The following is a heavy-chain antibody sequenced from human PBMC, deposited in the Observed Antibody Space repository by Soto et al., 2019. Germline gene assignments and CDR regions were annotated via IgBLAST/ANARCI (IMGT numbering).Heavy chain of an antibody. CDR3: ARPYGDYGYYYGLDV. V-gene: IGHV4-31*03. CDR1: GGSISSGGYY. J-gene: IGHJ6*02. Sequence: SETLSLTCTVSGGSISSGGYYWSWIRQHPGKGLEWIGYIYYIGSTYYNPSLKSRVTISVDTSKNQFSLKLSSVTAADTAVYYCARPYGDYGYYYGLDVWGQGTTVNVSS. D-gene: IGHD4-17*01. CDR2: IYYIGST.